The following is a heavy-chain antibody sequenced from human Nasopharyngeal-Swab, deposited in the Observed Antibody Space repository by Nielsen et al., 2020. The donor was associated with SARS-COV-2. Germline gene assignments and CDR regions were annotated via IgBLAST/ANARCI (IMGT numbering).Heavy chain of an antibody. CDR3: ARDHRTTIFGVVITQGYYGMDV. V-gene: IGHV7-4-1*02. Sequence: WVRQAPGQGLEWMGWINTNTGNPTYAQGFTGRFVFSLDTSVSTVYLQISSLKAEDTAVYYCARDHRTTIFGVVITQGYYGMDVWGQGTTVTVSS. J-gene: IGHJ6*02. D-gene: IGHD3-3*01. CDR2: INTNTGNP.